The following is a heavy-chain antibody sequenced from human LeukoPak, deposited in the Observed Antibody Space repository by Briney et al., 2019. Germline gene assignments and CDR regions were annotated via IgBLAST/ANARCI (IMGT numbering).Heavy chain of an antibody. J-gene: IGHJ6*04. Sequence: PGGSLRLSCAASGFTFSSYAMHWVRQAPGKGLEWVAVISYDGSSKYYADSVKGRFTISRDNSKNTLYLQMNSLRAEDTAVYYCAREYNGMDVWGKGTTVTVSS. D-gene: IGHD1-14*01. V-gene: IGHV3-30*04. CDR3: AREYNGMDV. CDR1: GFTFSSYA. CDR2: ISYDGSSK.